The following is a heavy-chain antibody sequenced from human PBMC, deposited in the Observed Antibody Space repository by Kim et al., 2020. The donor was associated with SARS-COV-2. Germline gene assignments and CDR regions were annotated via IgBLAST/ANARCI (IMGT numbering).Heavy chain of an antibody. J-gene: IGHJ4*02. Sequence: KFQGRVTMTEDTSTDTAYMELSSLRSEDTAVYYCATAYCGGDCYFENFDYWGQGTLVTVSS. D-gene: IGHD2-21*02. CDR3: ATAYCGGDCYFENFDY. V-gene: IGHV1-24*01.